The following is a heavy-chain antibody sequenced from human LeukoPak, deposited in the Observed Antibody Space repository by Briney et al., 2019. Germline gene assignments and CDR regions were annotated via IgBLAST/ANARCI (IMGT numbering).Heavy chain of an antibody. V-gene: IGHV3-7*01. CDR1: GFTFRNYW. J-gene: IGHJ4*02. D-gene: IGHD3-16*01. CDR2: INPHERVK. CDR3: VTDRDRGGGY. Sequence: GGSLRLSCVVSGFTFRNYWISWVRQAPGKGLEWVANINPHERVKYYVDSVKGRFTISRDNAKNSLYLQMNRLRVEPPLIYYCVTDRDRGGGYWGQGTLVTVSS.